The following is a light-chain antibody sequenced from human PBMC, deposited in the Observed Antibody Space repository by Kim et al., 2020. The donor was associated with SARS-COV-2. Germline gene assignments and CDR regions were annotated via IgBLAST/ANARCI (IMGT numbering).Light chain of an antibody. CDR2: DVS. Sequence: QSALTQPASVSGSPGQSITISCTGTSSDVGGYKYVSWYQQHPGKAPKLMIYDVSNRPSGVSNRFSGSKSGNTASLTISGLQAEDEADYYCSSYTSRTTRVFGGGTQLTVL. J-gene: IGLJ3*02. CDR1: SSDVGGYKY. V-gene: IGLV2-14*03. CDR3: SSYTSRTTRV.